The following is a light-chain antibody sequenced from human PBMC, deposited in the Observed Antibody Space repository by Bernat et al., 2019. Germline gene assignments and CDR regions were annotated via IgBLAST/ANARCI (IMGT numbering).Light chain of an antibody. CDR1: SSDVGGYNY. V-gene: IGLV2-11*01. CDR2: DVN. Sequence: QSALTQPRSVSGSPGQSVTISCTGTSSDVGGYNYVSWYQQHPGKAPKLMIYDVNKRPSGVSDRFSGSKSDNTASLTISGLQAEDEADYYCCSYAGNTAWVFGAGTKVTVL. CDR3: CSYAGNTAWV. J-gene: IGLJ3*02.